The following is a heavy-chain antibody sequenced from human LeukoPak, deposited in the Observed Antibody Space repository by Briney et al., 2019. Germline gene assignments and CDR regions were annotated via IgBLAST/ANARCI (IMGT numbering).Heavy chain of an antibody. CDR1: GGSISSSSYY. V-gene: IGHV4-39*01. CDR3: ARLYADYDILTGYYVGLYFDY. CDR2: IYYSGST. Sequence: TSETLSLTCTVSGGSISSSSYYWGWIRQPPGKGLEWIGSIYYSGSTYYNPSLKSRVTISVDTSKNQFSLKLSSVTAADTAAYYCARLYADYDILTGYYVGLYFDYWGQGTLVTVSS. J-gene: IGHJ4*02. D-gene: IGHD3-9*01.